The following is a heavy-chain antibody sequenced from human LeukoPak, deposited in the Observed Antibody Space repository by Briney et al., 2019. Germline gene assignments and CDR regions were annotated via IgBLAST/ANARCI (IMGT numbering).Heavy chain of an antibody. CDR3: AKGMTFQYCYSMDV. J-gene: IGHJ6*02. CDR2: ISGGAGNT. Sequence: GGSLRLSCAASGFTFSTYAMNWVRQAPGKGLEWVSAISGGAGNTYYADSVKGRFTISRGSSRNTLFLQMNSLGAEDTAVYYCAKGMTFQYCYSMDVWGQGTSVTVS. D-gene: IGHD2/OR15-2a*01. V-gene: IGHV3-23*01. CDR1: GFTFSTYA.